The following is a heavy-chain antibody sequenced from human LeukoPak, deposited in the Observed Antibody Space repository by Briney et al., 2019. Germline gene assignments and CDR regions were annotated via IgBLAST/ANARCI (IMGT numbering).Heavy chain of an antibody. D-gene: IGHD2-21*01. Sequence: ASVKVSCKPSGYIFTAYHLHWVRQAPEQGLEWMGRIIPNSGATNYAQNFQGRVTMTRDTSISTAYMELSRLSPDDTAVYYCARGISGGFDIWGQGTKVTVSS. CDR2: IIPNSGAT. V-gene: IGHV1-2*06. CDR3: ARGISGGFDI. CDR1: GYIFTAYH. J-gene: IGHJ3*02.